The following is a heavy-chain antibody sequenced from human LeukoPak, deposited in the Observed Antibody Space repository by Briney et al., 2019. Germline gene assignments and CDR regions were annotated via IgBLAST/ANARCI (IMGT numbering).Heavy chain of an antibody. J-gene: IGHJ4*02. Sequence: SQTLSLTCTVSGGXLSSGGYYWRWLRQHPGKGLEGFGYIYYSGSTYYNPPLKSRVTISVDTSKNQFSLKLSSVTAADTAVYYCARDGSGGTPYYFDYWGQGTLVTVSS. D-gene: IGHD3-10*01. CDR3: ARDGSGGTPYYFDY. CDR1: GGXLSSGGYY. V-gene: IGHV4-31*03. CDR2: IYYSGST.